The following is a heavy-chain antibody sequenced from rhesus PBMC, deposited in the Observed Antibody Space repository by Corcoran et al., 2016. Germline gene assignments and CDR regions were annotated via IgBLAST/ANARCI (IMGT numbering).Heavy chain of an antibody. D-gene: IGHD1-44*01. CDR2: ISVSGGST. CDR1: GGSITSRW. V-gene: IGHV4-173*01. Sequence: QLHLPASAPGLVKPSETLSLTCAVSGGSITSRWRRWSRKPPGKGLGWVGRISVSGGSTSYNPSLKSRVTISTDTSKNQLSLKLISVTAADTAVYYCARRSIVRGLDSWGQGVVVTVSS. CDR3: ARRSIVRGLDS. J-gene: IGHJ6*01.